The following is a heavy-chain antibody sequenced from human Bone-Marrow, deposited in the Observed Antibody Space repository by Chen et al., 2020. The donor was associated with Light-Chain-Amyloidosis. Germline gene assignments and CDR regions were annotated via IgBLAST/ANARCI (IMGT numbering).Heavy chain of an antibody. CDR1: GFTFSSSD. CDR2: IGTIGDT. J-gene: IGHJ2*01. CDR3: AREVVDSTSAGWYFDL. D-gene: IGHD6-6*01. Sequence: EVQLVESGGGLVQPGGSLRLSCAASGFTFSSSDMHRVRQAAGKGLEWVSAIGTIGDTYYPGSVKGRFTISRDDAKNSLYLQMSSLRAEDTGVYYCAREVVDSTSAGWYFDLWGRGTLVTVSS. V-gene: IGHV3-13*01.